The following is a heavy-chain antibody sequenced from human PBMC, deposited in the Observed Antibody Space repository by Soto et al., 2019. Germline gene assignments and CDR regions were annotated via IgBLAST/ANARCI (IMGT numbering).Heavy chain of an antibody. V-gene: IGHV1-18*01. CDR3: ARVLRGVVNWFDP. CDR2: IATHNTNR. D-gene: IGHD3-10*01. CDR1: VYTFTNFG. J-gene: IGHJ5*02. Sequence: GSVKVSCKASVYTFTNFGLSWVRQAPGQGLEWMGWIATHNTNRNYAQKFQGRLTLTTDTSTSTAYMELKSLGYDDTAVYYCARVLRGVVNWFDPWGQGTLVTVSS.